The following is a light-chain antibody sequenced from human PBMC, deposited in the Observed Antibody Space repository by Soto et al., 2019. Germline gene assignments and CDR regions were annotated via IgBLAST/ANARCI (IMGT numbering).Light chain of an antibody. J-gene: IGKJ2*01. CDR3: MQGTHWPYT. CDR2: KVS. V-gene: IGKV2-30*01. Sequence: DVVMPQSPLSLPVSLGQPASISCRSSQSLVYSDGNTYLNWFQQRPGQSPRRLIYKVSNRDSGVPDRFSGSGSGTDFTLQLSRVEAEDVAVYYCMQGTHWPYTFGPGTKLEIK. CDR1: QSLVYSDGNTY.